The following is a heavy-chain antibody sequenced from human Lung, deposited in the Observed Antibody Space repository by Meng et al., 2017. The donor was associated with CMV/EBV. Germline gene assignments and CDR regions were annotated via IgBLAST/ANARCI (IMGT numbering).Heavy chain of an antibody. V-gene: IGHV4-39*07. CDR3: ARDYTYDFWSGQYGGKRGFDP. CDR1: GGSISSSSYY. Sequence: SXTXSLXCTVSGGSISSSSYYWGWVRQPPGKGLEWIGSIYYSGSTYYNPSLKSRVTISLYTSKNQFSLKLSSVTAADTAVYYCARDYTYDFWSGQYGGKRGFDPXGQAXLVTVSS. D-gene: IGHD3-3*01. CDR2: IYYSGST. J-gene: IGHJ5*02.